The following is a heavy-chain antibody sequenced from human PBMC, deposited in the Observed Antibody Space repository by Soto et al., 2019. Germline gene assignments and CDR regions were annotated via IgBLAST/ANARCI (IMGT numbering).Heavy chain of an antibody. J-gene: IGHJ4*02. CDR1: GDTFSFYT. V-gene: IGHV1-69*02. CDR2: VNPIVSMS. Sequence: VQLVQSGAEVKKPGSSVKVSCKASGDTFSFYTINWVRQAPGLGLEWMGRVNPIVSMSNYAQKFQGRVTITVDKSTNTAYMQLSSLRSEDTAIYYCAASYGSGYRAFDYWGQGALVTVSS. CDR3: AASYGSGYRAFDY. D-gene: IGHD3-10*01.